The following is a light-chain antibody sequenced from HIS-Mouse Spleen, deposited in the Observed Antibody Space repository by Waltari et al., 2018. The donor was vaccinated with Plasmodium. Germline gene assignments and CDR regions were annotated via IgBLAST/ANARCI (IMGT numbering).Light chain of an antibody. CDR1: SSDVGSYNL. V-gene: IGLV2-23*02. Sequence: QSALTQPASVSGSPGQSITISCTGTSSDVGSYNLVSWYQQHPGKAPKLMIYEARKRPSGVSKRFSGSTSGNTASLTISGLQSEDEADYYCCSYAGSSTFVFGGGTKLTVL. J-gene: IGLJ3*02. CDR3: CSYAGSSTFV. CDR2: EAR.